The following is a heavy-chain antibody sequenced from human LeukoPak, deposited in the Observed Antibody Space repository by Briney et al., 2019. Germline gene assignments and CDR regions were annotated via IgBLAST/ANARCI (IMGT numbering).Heavy chain of an antibody. Sequence: GGSLRLSCAASGFTLSTYWMSWVRQAPGKGLEWVSGISGSGDNTYYADSVKGRFTISRDNSKNTLYVQVNSLGTEDTAAYYCAKGSYYDSSGSFYFDYWGQGTLVTVSS. CDR3: AKGSYYDSSGSFYFDY. D-gene: IGHD3-22*01. CDR2: ISGSGDNT. J-gene: IGHJ4*02. CDR1: GFTLSTYW. V-gene: IGHV3-23*01.